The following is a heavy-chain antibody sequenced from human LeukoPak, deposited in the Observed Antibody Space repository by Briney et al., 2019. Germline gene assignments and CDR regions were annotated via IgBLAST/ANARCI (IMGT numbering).Heavy chain of an antibody. D-gene: IGHD6-13*01. J-gene: IGHJ3*02. CDR2: INPNSGGT. Sequence: ASVKVSCKASGYTFTGYYMHWVRQAPGQGLEWMGWINPNSGGTNYAQKFQGWVTMTRDTSISTAYMELSRLRSDDTAVYYCARGQGSSSWYSNRDAFDIWGQGTMVTVSS. CDR3: ARGQGSSSWYSNRDAFDI. CDR1: GYTFTGYY. V-gene: IGHV1-2*04.